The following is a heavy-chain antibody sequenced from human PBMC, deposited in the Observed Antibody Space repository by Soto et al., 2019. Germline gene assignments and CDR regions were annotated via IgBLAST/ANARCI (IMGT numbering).Heavy chain of an antibody. D-gene: IGHD1-1*01. J-gene: IGHJ4*02. V-gene: IGHV4-39*01. CDR3: ASHLRPTNWEGGYFDY. CDR2: MSYSRST. Sequence: QLQLPESGPGLVKPSETLSLTCFVSGGSISSNNYYWGWIRQPPGKGLEWIGSMSYSRSTYYNPSLKGRVTISVDTSKNQFSLKLTSVTAADTAVYYCASHLRPTNWEGGYFDYWGQGPLVTVSS. CDR1: GGSISSNNYY.